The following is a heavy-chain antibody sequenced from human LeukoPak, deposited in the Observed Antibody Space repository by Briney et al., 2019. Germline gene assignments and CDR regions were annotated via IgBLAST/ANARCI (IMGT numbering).Heavy chain of an antibody. CDR1: GYTFTGYY. CDR3: ARAFYGSGNYYYMDV. D-gene: IGHD3-10*01. V-gene: IGHV1-18*04. Sequence: EASVKVSCKASGYTFTGYYMHWVRQAPGQGLEWMGWMNPNSGNTGYAQKLQGRVTMTTDTSTSTAYMELRSLRSDDTAVYYCARAFYGSGNYYYMDVWGKGTTVTVSS. CDR2: MNPNSGNT. J-gene: IGHJ6*03.